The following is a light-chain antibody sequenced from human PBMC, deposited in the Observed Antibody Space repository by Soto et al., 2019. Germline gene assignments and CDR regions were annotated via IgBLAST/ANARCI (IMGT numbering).Light chain of an antibody. Sequence: EILLTQSPSTLSLSPGEGVTLSCRASQSVTVNSLAWYQQKPGQAPRLLIYAASTRAAAVPDRFTGSRSGTDFALTISSLEPEDFGVYYGQQYGDSPLTSGPGTKVDI. V-gene: IGKV3-20*01. J-gene: IGKJ3*01. CDR1: QSVTVNS. CDR2: AAS. CDR3: QQYGDSPLT.